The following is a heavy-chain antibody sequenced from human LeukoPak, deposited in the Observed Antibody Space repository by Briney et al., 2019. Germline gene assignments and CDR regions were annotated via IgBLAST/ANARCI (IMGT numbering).Heavy chain of an antibody. CDR3: VRDGGFPGTTASFDI. CDR2: IKDDGSDK. CDR1: GFNFGGYW. Sequence: PGGSLRLSCAASGFNFGGYWMTWVRQAPGKGLEWVANIKDDGSDKYYADAVEGRFTISRDNAEKSLFLQMNNLRAEDTAVYYCVRDGGFPGTTASFDIWGQGTKVTVSS. D-gene: IGHD1-7*01. V-gene: IGHV3-7*01. J-gene: IGHJ3*02.